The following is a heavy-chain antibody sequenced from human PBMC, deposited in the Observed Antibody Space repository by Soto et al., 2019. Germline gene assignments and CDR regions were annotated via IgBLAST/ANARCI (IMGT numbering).Heavy chain of an antibody. Sequence: QITLKESGPTLVKPTQTLTLTCTFSGFSLTTRGVGMGWIRQPPGKALECLALIYWDDDKRYSPSLQSRLSITKDTSKNHVVLTMTNVDPVDTATYYCAHIPNYYQYDWFDPWGQGTLVSVSS. J-gene: IGHJ5*02. D-gene: IGHD3-16*01. CDR3: AHIPNYYQYDWFDP. CDR1: GFSLTTRGVG. V-gene: IGHV2-5*02. CDR2: IYWDDDK.